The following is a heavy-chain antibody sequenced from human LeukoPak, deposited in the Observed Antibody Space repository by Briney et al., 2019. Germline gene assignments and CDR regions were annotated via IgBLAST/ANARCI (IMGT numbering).Heavy chain of an antibody. V-gene: IGHV3-23*01. Sequence: GFLSLSFAASGFPFRSYAMSWVRPAPGKGLEWVSAINCSGGSTFYPDSVKGRFTISRDNSKNTLYLQMNSLRAENTAVYYCAKEPGSSWPNYCCRDVWGRGTTVTVSS. CDR3: AKEPGSSWPNYCCRDV. D-gene: IGHD6-13*01. CDR1: GFPFRSYA. J-gene: IGHJ6*02. CDR2: INCSGGST.